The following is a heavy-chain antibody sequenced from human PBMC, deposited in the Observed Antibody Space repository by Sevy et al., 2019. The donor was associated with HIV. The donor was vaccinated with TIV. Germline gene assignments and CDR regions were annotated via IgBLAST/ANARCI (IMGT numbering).Heavy chain of an antibody. Sequence: SGPTLVKPTQTLTLTCTFSGFSLSTSGVGVGWIRQPPGKALEWLALIYWNDDKRYSPSLKSRLTITNETSKNQVVLTMTNMDPVDTATYYCARWGIAAAGRGWFDPWGQGTLVTVSS. V-gene: IGHV2-5*01. CDR3: ARWGIAAAGRGWFDP. CDR1: GFSLSTSGVG. J-gene: IGHJ5*02. CDR2: IYWNDDK. D-gene: IGHD6-13*01.